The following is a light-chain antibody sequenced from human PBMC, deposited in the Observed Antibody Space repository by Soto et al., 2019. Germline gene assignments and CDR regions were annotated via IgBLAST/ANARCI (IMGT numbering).Light chain of an antibody. CDR2: AAS. V-gene: IGKV1-8*01. Sequence: AIRMTQSPSSFSASTGDRVTITCRASQGISSYLAWYQQKPGKAPKLLIYAASTLQSGVPSRFSGSGSGTDFTLTISCLQSADFATYYCQQYYSYPPTFGQGTKVDI. J-gene: IGKJ1*01. CDR3: QQYYSYPPT. CDR1: QGISSY.